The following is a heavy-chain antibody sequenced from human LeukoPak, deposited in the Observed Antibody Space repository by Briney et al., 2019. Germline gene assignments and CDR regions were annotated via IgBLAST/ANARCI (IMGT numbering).Heavy chain of an antibody. CDR2: INRDGSST. Sequence: PGGSLRLSCAASGFSFSTYNMHWVRQAPGKGLVWVSRINRDGSSTSYADSVKRRFTISRDNTKNTLHLQMNSLRAEDTAVYYCAGGGYTYGLYWGQGDLVTVSS. CDR1: GFSFSTYN. J-gene: IGHJ4*02. V-gene: IGHV3-74*01. D-gene: IGHD5-18*01. CDR3: AGGGYTYGLY.